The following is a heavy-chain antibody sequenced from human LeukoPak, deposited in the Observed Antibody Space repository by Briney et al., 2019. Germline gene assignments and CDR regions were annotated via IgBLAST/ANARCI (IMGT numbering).Heavy chain of an antibody. CDR2: IIPIFGSS. Sequence: GASVKVSCKASGGTFSSSAISWVRQAPGQGLEGLGGIIPIFGSSNYAQNFQDRVTITADESTSTAYMELSSLRSEDTAVYYCAREGPLYSGYDGVFDYWGQGTLVTVSS. D-gene: IGHD5-12*01. CDR1: GGTFSSSA. V-gene: IGHV1-69*13. CDR3: AREGPLYSGYDGVFDY. J-gene: IGHJ4*02.